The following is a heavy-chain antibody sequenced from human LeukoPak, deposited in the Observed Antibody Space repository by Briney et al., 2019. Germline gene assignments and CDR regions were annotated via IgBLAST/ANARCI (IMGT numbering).Heavy chain of an antibody. Sequence: SETLSLTCTVSGVSISSYYWSWIRQPPGKGLEWIGYIYYSGSTNYNPSLKSRVTISVDTSKNQFSLKLSSVTAADTAVYYCARVSKRAFDIWGQGTMVTVSS. CDR1: GVSISSYY. CDR3: ARVSKRAFDI. J-gene: IGHJ3*02. D-gene: IGHD2-2*01. V-gene: IGHV4-59*01. CDR2: IYYSGST.